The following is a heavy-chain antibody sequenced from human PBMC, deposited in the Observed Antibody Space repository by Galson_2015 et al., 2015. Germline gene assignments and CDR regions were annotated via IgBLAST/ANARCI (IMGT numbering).Heavy chain of an antibody. CDR3: ARDFVFPGTGDYLRNNWFDP. J-gene: IGHJ5*02. CDR1: GGSFSGYY. CDR2: INHSGST. V-gene: IGHV4-34*01. D-gene: IGHD4-17*01. Sequence: ETLSLTCAVYGGSFSGYYWSWIRQPPGKGLEWIGEINHSGSTNYNPSLKSRVTISVDTSKNQFSLKLSSVTAADTAVYYCARDFVFPGTGDYLRNNWFDPWGQGTLVTVSS.